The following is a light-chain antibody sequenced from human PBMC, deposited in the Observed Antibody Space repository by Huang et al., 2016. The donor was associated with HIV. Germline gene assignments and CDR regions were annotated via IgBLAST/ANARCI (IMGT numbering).Light chain of an antibody. CDR3: QQCHTYPYT. J-gene: IGKJ2*01. CDR2: KAS. Sequence: DVQMTQSPSTLSASVGDRVTITCRASQSISNDLAWYQQTPGKAPKLLIYKASHFNGGVPSRFSGSGSGTEFTLTISSLQPDDFATYFCQQCHTYPYTFGQGTKLEIK. V-gene: IGKV1-5*03. CDR1: QSISND.